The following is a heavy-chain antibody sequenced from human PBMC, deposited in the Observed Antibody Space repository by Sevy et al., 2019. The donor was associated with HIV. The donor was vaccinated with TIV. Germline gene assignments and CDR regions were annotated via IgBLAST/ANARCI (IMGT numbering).Heavy chain of an antibody. Sequence: GGSLRLSCATSGFTFSNSGMHWIRQAPGKGLEWLSFTNYNGVNKYYADSVKGRFAISRDNSTSTLYLQMDTLRAEDTAVYYCAKNAQVQGVIVPLSYWGQGTLVTVSS. J-gene: IGHJ4*02. CDR1: GFTFSNSG. CDR3: AKNAQVQGVIVPLSY. D-gene: IGHD3-10*01. V-gene: IGHV3-30*02. CDR2: TNYNGVNK.